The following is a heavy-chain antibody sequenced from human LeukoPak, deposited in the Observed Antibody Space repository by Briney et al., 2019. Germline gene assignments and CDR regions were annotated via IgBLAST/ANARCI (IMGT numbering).Heavy chain of an antibody. J-gene: IGHJ4*02. V-gene: IGHV4-61*10. CDR2: IFYSGGT. D-gene: IGHD3-16*01. CDR1: GGSISSGSYY. Sequence: PSETLSLTCTVSGGSISSGSYYWSWIRQPAGKGLGWIGYIFYSGGTNYNPSLKSRVTMSVDTSKTQFSLKLSSVTAADTAVYYCARGVGLHVYYFDYWGQGSLVTVSS. CDR3: ARGVGLHVYYFDY.